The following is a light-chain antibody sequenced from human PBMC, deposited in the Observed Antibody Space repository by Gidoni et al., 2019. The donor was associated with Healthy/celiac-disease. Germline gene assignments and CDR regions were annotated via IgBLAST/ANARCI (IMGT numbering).Light chain of an antibody. V-gene: IGKV3-15*01. CDR2: GAS. Sequence: EIVMSQSPATLSVSPGETTTLSCRASQRVSSNLAWHQQKPGQAPRLLIDGASNRATGIPARFSGSGSGTEFTITSSRLQSEDFAVYYCQQYNNWQTFGQGTKVEIK. J-gene: IGKJ1*01. CDR1: QRVSSN. CDR3: QQYNNWQT.